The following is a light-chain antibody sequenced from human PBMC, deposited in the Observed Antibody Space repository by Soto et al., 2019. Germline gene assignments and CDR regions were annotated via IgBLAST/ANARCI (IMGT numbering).Light chain of an antibody. V-gene: IGLV2-14*01. CDR2: EVS. CDR1: NVDVGGYNY. Sequence: QSVLTQPASVSGSPGQSITISCTGTNVDVGGYNYVSWYQHHPGKAPKLLIFEVSNRPSGVSNRFSGPKSGNTASLTISGLQSEDEADYYCASYTIKTTYVFGSGTKVTVL. CDR3: ASYTIKTTYV. J-gene: IGLJ1*01.